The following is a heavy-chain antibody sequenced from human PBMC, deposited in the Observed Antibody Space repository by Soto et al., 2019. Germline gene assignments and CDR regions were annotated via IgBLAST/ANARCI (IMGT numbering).Heavy chain of an antibody. Sequence: PSETLSLTCTVSGGSISRGDYYCCWIRQPPGTDLSWFVYIYCSGNSCDNPPPKSQVTISVDTSKNQYSLNLCSVTASDAAVYYCARSLITMVPEADWGQGTLVTVSS. CDR3: ARSLITMVPEAD. J-gene: IGHJ4*02. CDR1: GGSISRGDYY. D-gene: IGHD3-10*01. CDR2: IYCSGNS. V-gene: IGHV4-30-4*01.